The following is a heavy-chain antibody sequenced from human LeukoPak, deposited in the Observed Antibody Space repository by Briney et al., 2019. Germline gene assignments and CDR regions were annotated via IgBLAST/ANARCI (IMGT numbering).Heavy chain of an antibody. Sequence: SETLSLTCTVFGGFINSYYWSCIRQPPGKGLEWIGYIYYSGSTNYNPSLTSRVTISVDRNKNQFSLKLSSVTAADTAMYYCARRAADDAFDIGGQGTMVTVSS. CDR3: ARRAADDAFDI. CDR1: GGFINSYY. V-gene: IGHV4-59*08. CDR2: IYYSGST. J-gene: IGHJ3*02.